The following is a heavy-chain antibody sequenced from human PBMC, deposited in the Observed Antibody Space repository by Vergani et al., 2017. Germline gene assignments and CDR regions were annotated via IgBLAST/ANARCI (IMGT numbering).Heavy chain of an antibody. Sequence: QIPLKESGPTLVKPTQTLTLTCTFSGFSLNTRGVSVAWIRQPPGKALDWLALIYWNDDQHYSPSLNNRVTITKDTSKNQVVLTMTNMDYVDTGTYYCVYRKTGCGTTGCFYPFYYYYYMDVWGKGTTVTVSS. D-gene: IGHD1-7*01. J-gene: IGHJ6*03. CDR2: IYWNDDQ. CDR1: GFSLNTRGVS. V-gene: IGHV2-5*04. CDR3: VYRKTGCGTTGCFYPFYYYYYMDV.